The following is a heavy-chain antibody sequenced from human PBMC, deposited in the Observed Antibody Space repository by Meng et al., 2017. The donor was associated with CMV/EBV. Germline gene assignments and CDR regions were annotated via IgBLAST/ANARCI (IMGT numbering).Heavy chain of an antibody. V-gene: IGHV3-23*01. CDR3: AKVHDILTGYYDY. CDR2: ISGSGGST. J-gene: IGHJ4*02. CDR1: GFTFSSYA. D-gene: IGHD3-9*01. Sequence: GESLKISCAASGFTFSSYAMSWVRQAPGKGLEWVSAISGSGGSTYYADSVKGRFTISRDNSKNTLYLQMNSLRAEDTAVYYCAKVHDILTGYYDYWGQGTLVTVSS.